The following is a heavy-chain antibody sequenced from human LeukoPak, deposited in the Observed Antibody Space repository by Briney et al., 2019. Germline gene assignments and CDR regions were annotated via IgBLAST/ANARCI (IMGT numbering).Heavy chain of an antibody. CDR2: IRYDGSKK. CDR1: GFTFSNYG. J-gene: IGHJ4*02. Sequence: GGSLRLACAASGFTFSNYGMHWVRQAPGKGLEWVTYIRYDGSKKYYADSVEGRFTISRDNSKDTLYLQVNSLRAEDTAVYYCVKDANWAFHYWGQGTLVTVSS. CDR3: VKDANWAFHY. V-gene: IGHV3-30*02. D-gene: IGHD7-27*01.